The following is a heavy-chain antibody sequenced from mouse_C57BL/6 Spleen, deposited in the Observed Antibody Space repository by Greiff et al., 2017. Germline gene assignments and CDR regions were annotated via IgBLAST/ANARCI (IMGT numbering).Heavy chain of an antibody. J-gene: IGHJ4*01. V-gene: IGHV7-3*01. D-gene: IGHD3-2*02. CDR3: ARSEAFYAMDY. CDR2: IRNKANGYTT. CDR1: GFTFTDYY. Sequence: EVKLEESGGGLVQPGGSLSLSCAASGFTFTDYYMSWVRQPPGKALEWLGFIRNKANGYTTEYSASVKGRFTISRDNSQSILYLQMNALRAEDSATYYCARSEAFYAMDYWGQGTSVTVSS.